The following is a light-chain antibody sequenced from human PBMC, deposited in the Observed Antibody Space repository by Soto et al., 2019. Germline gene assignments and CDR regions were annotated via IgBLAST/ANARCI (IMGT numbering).Light chain of an antibody. CDR2: CAS. Sequence: DFVMTQSPDSLAVSLGETATINCKSSQSVLSSADNKNYLAWFQQKPGQPPKLLITCASIRQSGVPDRISGSGSGTDFTLTVSGLHAEDVAVYYWQQTYGAPLTFGGGTRVDIK. J-gene: IGKJ4*01. V-gene: IGKV4-1*01. CDR1: QSVLSSADNKNY. CDR3: QQTYGAPLT.